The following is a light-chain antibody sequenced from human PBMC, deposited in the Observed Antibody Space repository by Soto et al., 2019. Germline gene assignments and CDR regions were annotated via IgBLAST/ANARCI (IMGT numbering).Light chain of an antibody. J-gene: IGKJ1*01. Sequence: EIVLTQSPATLSVSPGERVTLSCRASQSVDINLAWYQQKPGQAPRLLIYGASTRATDMSGTFSGRGSGTEFTLTISNLRPEDFAVYYSQQYRSGPRTSGQGTKV. V-gene: IGKV3-15*01. CDR2: GAS. CDR3: QQYRSGPRT. CDR1: QSVDIN.